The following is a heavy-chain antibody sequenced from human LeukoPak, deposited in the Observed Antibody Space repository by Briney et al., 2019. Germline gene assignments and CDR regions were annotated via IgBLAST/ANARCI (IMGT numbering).Heavy chain of an antibody. V-gene: IGHV3-53*01. J-gene: IGHJ4*02. Sequence: PGGSLRLSCAASGFTVSSNYMSWVRQAPGKGLEWVSVIYSGGSTYYADSVKGRFTISRDNSKNTLYLQMNSLSAEDTAVYYCARGGGGYYDSSGYYPDYFDYWGQGTLVTVSS. D-gene: IGHD3-22*01. CDR3: ARGGGGYYDSSGYYPDYFDY. CDR1: GFTVSSNY. CDR2: IYSGGST.